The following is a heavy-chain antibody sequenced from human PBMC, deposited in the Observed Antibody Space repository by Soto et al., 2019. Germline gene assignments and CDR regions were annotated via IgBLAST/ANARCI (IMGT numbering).Heavy chain of an antibody. Sequence: QPGGSLRLSCAGSGFVFSNYSMNWVRQAPGRGLEWVSYISSSSTNTYYAASVRGRFTISRDNAKNSLYLRMNSLKDEDTAVYYCTRGTKGGSPPLWGQGTLVTVSS. J-gene: IGHJ4*02. CDR1: GFVFSNYS. V-gene: IGHV3-48*02. CDR2: ISSSSTNT. D-gene: IGHD1-7*01. CDR3: TRGTKGGSPPL.